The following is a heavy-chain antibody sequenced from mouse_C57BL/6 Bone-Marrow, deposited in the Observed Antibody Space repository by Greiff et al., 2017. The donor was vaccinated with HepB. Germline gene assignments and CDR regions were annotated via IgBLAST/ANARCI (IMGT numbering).Heavy chain of an antibody. V-gene: IGHV5-17*01. CDR3: ARYSNYGGDYAMDY. J-gene: IGHJ4*01. CDR2: ISSGSSTI. CDR1: GFTFSDYG. D-gene: IGHD2-5*01. Sequence: EVKLMESGGGLVKPGGSLKLSCAASGFTFSDYGMHWVRQAPEKGLEWVAYISSGSSTIYYADTVKGRFTISRDNATNTLFLQMTSLRSEDTAMYYCARYSNYGGDYAMDYWGQGTSVTVSS.